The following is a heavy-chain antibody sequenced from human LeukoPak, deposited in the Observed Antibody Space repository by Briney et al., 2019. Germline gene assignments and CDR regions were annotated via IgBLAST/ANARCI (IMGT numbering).Heavy chain of an antibody. D-gene: IGHD3-16*01. CDR1: GFTFSSYS. V-gene: IGHV3-48*01. CDR3: AREAYNYIWGSYTDY. CDR2: ISSSSGAI. J-gene: IGHJ4*02. Sequence: GRSLRLSCAASGFTFSSYSMNWVRQAPGKGLEWVSSISSSSGAIYYADSMKSRLTISRDNAKNSLYLQMNSVRADDTAVYYCAREAYNYIWGSYTDYWGQGTLVTVSS.